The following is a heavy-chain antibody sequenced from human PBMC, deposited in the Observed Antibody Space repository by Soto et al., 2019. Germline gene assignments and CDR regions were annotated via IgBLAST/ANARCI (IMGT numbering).Heavy chain of an antibody. J-gene: IGHJ4*02. CDR3: ATGPGYCSGGSCYSLFDY. CDR1: GYTLPEFS. D-gene: IGHD2-15*01. CDR2: FDPEDGET. Sequence: SVKVSCNVSGYTLPEFSMHWARQAPGKGLEWMGGFDPEDGETIYAQKFQGRVTMTEDTSTDTAYMELSSLRSEDTAVYYCATGPGYCSGGSCYSLFDYWGQGTLVTVSS. V-gene: IGHV1-24*01.